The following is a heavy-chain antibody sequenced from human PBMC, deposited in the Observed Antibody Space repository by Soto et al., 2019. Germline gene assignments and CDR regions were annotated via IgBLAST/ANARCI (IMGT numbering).Heavy chain of an antibody. D-gene: IGHD2-15*01. V-gene: IGHV4-59*01. CDR3: ARRYCSGGSCYHLDY. CDR2: IYYSGST. J-gene: IGHJ4*02. Sequence: QVQLQESGPGLVKPSETLSLTCTVSGGSISSYYWSWIPQPPGKGLEWIGYIYYSGSTTYNPSLKIRVTISVDTSKNQFSRKLSSVTAADTAVYYCARRYCSGGSCYHLDYWGQGTLVTVSS. CDR1: GGSISSYY.